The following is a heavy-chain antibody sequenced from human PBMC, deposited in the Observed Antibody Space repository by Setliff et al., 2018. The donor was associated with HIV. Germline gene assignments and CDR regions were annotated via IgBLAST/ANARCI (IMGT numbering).Heavy chain of an antibody. Sequence: PGGSLRLSCAASGFTFTNAWMSWVRQAPGKGLEWVGRIKTTAKGGTTDYTAPVKGRSTISRDDSRNTLSLQMNSLRAEDTAVYYCARLMYSSGPGSFDYWGQGTLVTVSS. J-gene: IGHJ4*02. V-gene: IGHV3-15*01. CDR2: IKTTAKGGTT. CDR3: ARLMYSSGPGSFDY. CDR1: GFTFTNAW. D-gene: IGHD6-19*01.